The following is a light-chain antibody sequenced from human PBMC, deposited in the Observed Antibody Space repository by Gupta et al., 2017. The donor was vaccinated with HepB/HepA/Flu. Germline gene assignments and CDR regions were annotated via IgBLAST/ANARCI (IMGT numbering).Light chain of an antibody. CDR3: CSFAGSYSVV. V-gene: IGLV2-11*01. J-gene: IGLJ2*01. Sequence: QSALTQPRSVSGSPGESVTISCTGSSSDVGGYNYVSWYQQHPGKAPKLVIYDVTKRPSGVPDRFSGSKSGNTASLTISGLQAEDEADYYCCSFAGSYSVVFGEGTKLTVL. CDR2: DVT. CDR1: SSDVGGYNY.